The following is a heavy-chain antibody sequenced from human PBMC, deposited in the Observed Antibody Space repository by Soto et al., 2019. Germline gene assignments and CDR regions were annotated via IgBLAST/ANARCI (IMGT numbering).Heavy chain of an antibody. CDR3: ARDPLGIAAAGSYYYYYYGVDV. CDR2: IIPIFGTA. CDR1: GGTFSSYA. V-gene: IGHV1-69*13. D-gene: IGHD6-13*01. J-gene: IGHJ6*02. Sequence: GASVKVSCKASGGTFSSYAISWVRQAPGQGLEWMGGIIPIFGTANYAQKFQGRVTITADESTSTAYMELSSLRSEDTAVYYCARDPLGIAAAGSYYYYYYGVDVWGQGTTVTVSS.